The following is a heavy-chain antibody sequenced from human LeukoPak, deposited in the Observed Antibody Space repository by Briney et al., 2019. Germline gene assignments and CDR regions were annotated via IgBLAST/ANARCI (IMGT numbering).Heavy chain of an antibody. V-gene: IGHV1-2*06. CDR2: INPNSGGT. Sequence: EASVKVSCKASGYTFTGYYMHWVRQAPGQGLEWMGQINPNSGGTNYAQKFQGRVTMTRDTSISTAYMELSRLRSDDTAVYYCARSIAAAGRHDYWGQGTLVTVSS. J-gene: IGHJ4*02. CDR3: ARSIAAAGRHDY. CDR1: GYTFTGYY. D-gene: IGHD6-13*01.